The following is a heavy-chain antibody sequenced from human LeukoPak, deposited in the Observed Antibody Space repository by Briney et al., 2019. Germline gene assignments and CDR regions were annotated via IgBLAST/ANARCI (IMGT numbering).Heavy chain of an antibody. CDR3: AREGSGWYPFDY. CDR2: IYSDGST. V-gene: IGHV3-66*02. CDR1: GFTVTSNY. D-gene: IGHD6-19*01. J-gene: IGHJ4*02. Sequence: GGSLRLSWAASGFTVTSNYMSWVRQAPGKGLEWVSIIYSDGSTYYADSVKGRFTISRDNSKNTLYLQMNSLRLEDTAVYYCAREGSGWYPFDYWGQGTLVTVSS.